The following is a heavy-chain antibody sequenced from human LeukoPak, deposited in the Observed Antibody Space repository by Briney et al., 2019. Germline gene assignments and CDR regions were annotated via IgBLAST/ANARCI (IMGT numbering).Heavy chain of an antibody. CDR3: ARDPGAAAKDYFDY. V-gene: IGHV1-18*01. CDR2: IRAYNGNT. D-gene: IGHD2-15*01. CDR1: GYTFTSYG. Sequence: GASVKVSCKASGYTFTSYGISWVRQAPGQGLEWMGWIRAYNGNTNYAQKFQGRVTMTTDTSTSTAYMELRSLRSDDTAVYYCARDPGAAAKDYFDYWGQGTLVTVSS. J-gene: IGHJ4*02.